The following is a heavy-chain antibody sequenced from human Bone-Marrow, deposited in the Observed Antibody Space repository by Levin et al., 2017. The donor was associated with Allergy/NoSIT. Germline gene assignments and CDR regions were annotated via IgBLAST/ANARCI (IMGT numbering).Heavy chain of an antibody. CDR3: ARDSVSSYFCYGAPDD. D-gene: IGHD2-2*01. CDR1: GFTFSTSG. V-gene: IGHV3-21*01. J-gene: IGHJ4*02. CDR2: INDRSTHI. Sequence: KSGGSLRLSCATSGFTFSTSGLDWVRQAPGKGLEWVSSINDRSTHIYYVASVRGRFTISRDNAKDSMYLQMDSLRAEDTAVYYCARDSVSSYFCYGAPDDWGQGTLVTVSS.